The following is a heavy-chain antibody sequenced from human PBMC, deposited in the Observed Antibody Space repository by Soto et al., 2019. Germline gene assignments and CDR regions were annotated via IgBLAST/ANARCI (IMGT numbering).Heavy chain of an antibody. D-gene: IGHD1-26*01. V-gene: IGHV4-31*03. Sequence: QVQLQESGPGLVKPSQTLSLTCTVSGGSISSGGYYWSWIRQHPGKGLEWIGYIYYSGSTYYNPSLKMRVTISVNKAKNQCSLKVSSGPAADTAVYYCARDEGGSTAIGGWGQGTLVTVSS. J-gene: IGHJ4*02. CDR3: ARDEGGSTAIGG. CDR1: GGSISSGGYY. CDR2: IYYSGST.